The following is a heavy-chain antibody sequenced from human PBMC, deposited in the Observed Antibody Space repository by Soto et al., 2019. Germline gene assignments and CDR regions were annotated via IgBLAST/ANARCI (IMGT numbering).Heavy chain of an antibody. Sequence: QVQLVQSGAEVKRPGASVKVSCKASGYSFTGYYMHWVRQAPGQGLEWMGWIIPHSGETNYAQKFQARVTLTRDTSISTAYMQLSGLTSDDTAVYYCAIETDDFSNGAHDLWGQRTLVTVSS. CDR1: GYSFTGYY. D-gene: IGHD7-27*01. V-gene: IGHV1-2*02. CDR2: IIPHSGET. J-gene: IGHJ5*02. CDR3: AIETDDFSNGAHDL.